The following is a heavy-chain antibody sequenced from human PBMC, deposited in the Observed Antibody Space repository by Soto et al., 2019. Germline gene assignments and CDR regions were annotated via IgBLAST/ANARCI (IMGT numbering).Heavy chain of an antibody. CDR2: INHSGST. Sequence: SETLSLTCAVYGGSFSGYYWSWIRQPPGKGLEWIGEINHSGSTNYNPSLKSRVTISVDTSKNQFSLKLSSVTAADTAVYYCARGYDILTGYYWGFHGDYYYYYMDVWGKGTTVTVSS. V-gene: IGHV4-34*01. CDR3: ARGYDILTGYYWGFHGDYYYYYMDV. D-gene: IGHD3-9*01. CDR1: GGSFSGYY. J-gene: IGHJ6*03.